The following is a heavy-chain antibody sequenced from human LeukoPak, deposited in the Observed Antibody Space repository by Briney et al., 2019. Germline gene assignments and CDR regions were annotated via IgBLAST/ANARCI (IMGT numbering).Heavy chain of an antibody. J-gene: IGHJ5*02. CDR2: IKQDGSEK. Sequence: HAGGSLRLSCAASGFTFSSYWMSWVRQAPGKGLEWVANIKQDGSEKYYVDSVKGRFTISRDNAKNSLYLQMNSLRAEDTAVYYCATTYYDFWSGYSTDYFDPWGQGTLVTVSS. D-gene: IGHD3-3*01. CDR3: ATTYYDFWSGYSTDYFDP. CDR1: GFTFSSYW. V-gene: IGHV3-7*01.